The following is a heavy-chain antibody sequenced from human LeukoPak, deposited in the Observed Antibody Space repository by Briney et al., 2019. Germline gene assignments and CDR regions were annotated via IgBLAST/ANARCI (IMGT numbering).Heavy chain of an antibody. V-gene: IGHV3-33*01. J-gene: IGHJ4*02. CDR1: GFTFSIYG. Sequence: PGGSLRLSCAPSGFTFSIYGMHWVRQSPGKGLEWVALVWSDGNGKFYADSVEGRFTISRDNSKNTLYLQMNSLRAEDTAVYYCVRVLTVTFDSWGQGTLVTVSS. D-gene: IGHD4-17*01. CDR2: VWSDGNGK. CDR3: VRVLTVTFDS.